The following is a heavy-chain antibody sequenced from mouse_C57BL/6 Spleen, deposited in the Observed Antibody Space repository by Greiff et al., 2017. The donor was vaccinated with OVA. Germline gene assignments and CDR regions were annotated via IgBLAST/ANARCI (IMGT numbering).Heavy chain of an antibody. Sequence: VQLQQPGAELVRPGTSVKLSCKASGYTFTSYWMHWVKQRPGQGLEWIGVIDPSDSYTNYNQKFKGKATLTVDTSSSTAYMQLSSLTSEDSAVYYCAGLYYGSYPFDYWGQGTTLTVSS. V-gene: IGHV1-59*01. J-gene: IGHJ2*01. CDR1: GYTFTSYW. CDR3: AGLYYGSYPFDY. D-gene: IGHD2-1*01. CDR2: IDPSDSYT.